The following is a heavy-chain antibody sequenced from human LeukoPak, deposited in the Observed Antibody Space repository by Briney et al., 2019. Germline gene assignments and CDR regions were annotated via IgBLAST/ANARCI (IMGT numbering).Heavy chain of an antibody. CDR1: GGPIRSYY. Sequence: SETLSLTCTVSGGPIRSYYWSWIRQPPGKGLEWIGYINYSGSTKYNPSLKSRVIISVDTSKSQYSLKLSSVTVADTAVYYCAMCRTTMVGGSPNWSFDYWGQGILVTVSS. D-gene: IGHD3-10*01. V-gene: IGHV4-59*01. CDR2: INYSGST. J-gene: IGHJ4*02. CDR3: AMCRTTMVGGSPNWSFDY.